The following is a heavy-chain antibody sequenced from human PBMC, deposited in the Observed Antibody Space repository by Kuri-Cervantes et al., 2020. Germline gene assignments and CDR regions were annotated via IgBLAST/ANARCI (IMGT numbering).Heavy chain of an antibody. Sequence: ASVKVSCKASGYTFTSYAMHWVRQAPGQRLEWMGWINPDIGGTNYAQNFQGRVTMTRDTSISTGYMELSRLRSDDTAVYYCARGFDPHDAFDIWGQGTMVTVSS. V-gene: IGHV1-2*02. CDR3: ARGFDPHDAFDI. J-gene: IGHJ3*02. D-gene: IGHD3-16*01. CDR2: INPDIGGT. CDR1: GYTFTSYA.